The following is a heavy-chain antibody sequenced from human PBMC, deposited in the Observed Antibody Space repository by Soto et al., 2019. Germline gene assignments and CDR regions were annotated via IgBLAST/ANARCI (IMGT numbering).Heavy chain of an antibody. CDR2: IYYSGST. J-gene: IGHJ4*02. V-gene: IGHV4-59*08. CDR3: ARLWFGEPVAY. D-gene: IGHD3-10*01. CDR1: GGSISSYY. Sequence: QVQLQESGPGLVQPSETLSLTCNVSGGSISSYYWSWIRHPPGKVLEWIGAIYYSGSTNYNPSLQSRVTISVDPYKNQFSRKLSSVTAADPAGYYCARLWFGEPVAYWGQGNLVTVSS.